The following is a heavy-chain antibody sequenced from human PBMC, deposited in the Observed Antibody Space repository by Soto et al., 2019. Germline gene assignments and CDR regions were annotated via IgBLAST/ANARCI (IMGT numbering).Heavy chain of an antibody. V-gene: IGHV4-59*01. CDR3: ARRGSGSYSDY. Sequence: SETLSLTCTVSGGSISSYYWSWIRQPPGKGLEWIGYIYYSGSTNYNPSLKSRVTISVDTSKNQFSLKLRSVTAADTAVYYCARRGSGSYSDYWGQGTLVT. D-gene: IGHD3-10*01. CDR2: IYYSGST. CDR1: GGSISSYY. J-gene: IGHJ4*02.